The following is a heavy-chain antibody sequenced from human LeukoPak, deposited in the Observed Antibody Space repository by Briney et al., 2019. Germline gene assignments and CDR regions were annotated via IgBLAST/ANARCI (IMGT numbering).Heavy chain of an antibody. Sequence: GGSLRLSCAASGFTFSSFGMNWVRQAPGKVLEWVSYISSSSNTIYYADSVKGRFTISRDNAKNSLYLQMNSLRAEDTAVYYCARGASSYYDSSDYFDYWGQGTLVTVSS. D-gene: IGHD3-22*01. CDR3: ARGASSYYDSSDYFDY. J-gene: IGHJ4*02. CDR1: GFTFSSFG. CDR2: ISSSSNTI. V-gene: IGHV3-48*01.